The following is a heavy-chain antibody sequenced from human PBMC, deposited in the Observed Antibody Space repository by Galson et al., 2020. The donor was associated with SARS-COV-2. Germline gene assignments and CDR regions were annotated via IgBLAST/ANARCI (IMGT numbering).Heavy chain of an antibody. CDR3: TRDASWAMFGMDV. V-gene: IGHV3-21*01. J-gene: IGHJ6*02. Sequence: GGSLRLSCEVSGFTFSSYSMNWVRQAPGKGLEWVSSISSSSDYIYYADSLKGRFTISRDNGKNSLSLQMNSLRAEDKAVYYCTRDASWAMFGMDVWGQGTTVTVSS. CDR1: GFTFSSYS. CDR2: ISSSSDYI. D-gene: IGHD1-26*01.